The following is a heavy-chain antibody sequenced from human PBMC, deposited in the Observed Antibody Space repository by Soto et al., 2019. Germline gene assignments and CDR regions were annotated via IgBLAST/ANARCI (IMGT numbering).Heavy chain of an antibody. V-gene: IGHV4-59*01. CDR1: GGSISSYS. CDR2: IYYSGGT. Sequence: AETLSLTCTVSGGSISSYSLSWIRQPPGKGLEWIGYIYYSGGTTYNPSLKSRGTISADTSTNHIPQQQSTMTAAETAAVYCSGSCYDKTSFYYWGQGNLGTGSS. D-gene: IGHD2-2*01. CDR3: SGSCYDKTSFYY. J-gene: IGHJ4*02.